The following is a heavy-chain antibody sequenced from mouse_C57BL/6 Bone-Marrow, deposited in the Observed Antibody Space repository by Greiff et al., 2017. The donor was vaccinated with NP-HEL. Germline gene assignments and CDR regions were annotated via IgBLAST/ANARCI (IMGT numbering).Heavy chain of an antibody. CDR2: IDPETGGT. J-gene: IGHJ2*01. V-gene: IGHV1-15*01. D-gene: IGHD6-1*01. Sequence: QVQLKESGAELVRPGASVTLSCKASGYTFTDYEMHWVKQTPVHGLEWIGAIDPETGGTAYNQKFKGKAILTADKSSSTAYMELRSLTSEGSAVYYCTREAGGFLYYFDYWGQGTTLTVSS. CDR3: TREAGGFLYYFDY. CDR1: GYTFTDYE.